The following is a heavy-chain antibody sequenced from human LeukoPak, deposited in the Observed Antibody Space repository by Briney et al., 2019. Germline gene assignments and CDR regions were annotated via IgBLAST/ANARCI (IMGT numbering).Heavy chain of an antibody. Sequence: SETLSLTCKVSGASVSGKFWSWIRHSSGNGLEWIGLIYYSENTKFNPSLKSRVAMSIDTSKNQFSLSLNSVTTSDTAVYFCVGGGDWLPEYWGHGTQVVVSS. CDR3: VGGGDWLPEY. D-gene: IGHD3/OR15-3a*01. V-gene: IGHV4-59*02. CDR1: GASVSGKF. J-gene: IGHJ4*01. CDR2: IYYSENT.